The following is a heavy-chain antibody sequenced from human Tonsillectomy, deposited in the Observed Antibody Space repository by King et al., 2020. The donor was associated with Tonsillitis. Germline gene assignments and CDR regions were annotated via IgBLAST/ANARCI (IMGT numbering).Heavy chain of an antibody. D-gene: IGHD3-22*01. Sequence: VQLVESGGGLAKPGGSLTLSCVVSGSTFSDAWMRDAWMSWVRQAPGKGLELIGRIKSKGGGGTTDYAAPVKGRFTISRDDSRNTIFLQMNSLKTEDTARYYCTHDKTERGAFDIWGQGTMVTVSS. CDR3: THDKTERGAFDI. CDR2: IKSKGGGGTT. V-gene: IGHV3-15*01. CDR1: GSTFSDAWMRDAW. J-gene: IGHJ3*02.